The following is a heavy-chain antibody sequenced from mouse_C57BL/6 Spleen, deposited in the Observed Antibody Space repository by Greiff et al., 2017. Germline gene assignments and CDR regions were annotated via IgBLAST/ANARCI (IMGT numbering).Heavy chain of an antibody. J-gene: IGHJ4*01. CDR3: AKNYGDGYSYAMDY. D-gene: IGHD2-3*01. CDR1: GFSLTSYG. CDR2: IWRGGST. V-gene: IGHV2-5*01. Sequence: QVQLQQSGPGLVQPSQSLSITCTVSGFSLTSYGVHWVRQSPGKGLEWLGVIWRGGSTDYNAAFMSRLSITKDNSKSQVFFKMNSLQADDTAIYYCAKNYGDGYSYAMDYWGQGTSVTVSS.